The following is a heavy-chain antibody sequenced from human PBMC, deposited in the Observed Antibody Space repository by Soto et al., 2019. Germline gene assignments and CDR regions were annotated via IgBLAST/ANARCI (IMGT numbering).Heavy chain of an antibody. CDR2: FYYTGAT. CDR3: ARPSVPATRGPLDY. J-gene: IGHJ4*02. V-gene: IGHV4-59*01. D-gene: IGHD6-19*01. CDR1: GGSSGAYF. Sequence: SETLSLTCTVSGGSSGAYFWNWVRQPPGKGLEWIGNFYYTGATSYNPSLESRVTISLDTSKNQFSLRLSSVTAADTAVYYCARPSVPATRGPLDYWGQGALVTVSS.